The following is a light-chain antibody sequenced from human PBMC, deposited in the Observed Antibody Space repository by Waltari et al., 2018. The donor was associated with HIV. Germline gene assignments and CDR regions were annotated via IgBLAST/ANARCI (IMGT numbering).Light chain of an antibody. CDR2: DFT. Sequence: QSALTQPASVSGSPGPSITISCTGTSSDVGGYDYVPWYQQHPGKAPKLIIYDFTNRPSGVSNRFSGSKSGNTASLTISGLQAEDEADYYCSSYTTSSTVVFGGGTKLTVL. V-gene: IGLV2-14*01. CDR3: SSYTTSSTVV. J-gene: IGLJ2*01. CDR1: SSDVGGYDY.